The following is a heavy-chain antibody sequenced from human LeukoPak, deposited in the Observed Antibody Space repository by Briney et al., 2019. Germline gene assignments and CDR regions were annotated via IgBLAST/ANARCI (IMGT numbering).Heavy chain of an antibody. D-gene: IGHD3-3*01. CDR3: TRDNFWSGYSTFDY. V-gene: IGHV3-49*04. J-gene: IGHJ4*02. Sequence: GGSLRLSCTASGFTSGDYAMSWVRQAPGKGLEWVGFIRSKAYGGTTEYAASVKGRFTISRDDSKSIAYLQMNSLKTEDTAVYYCTRDNFWSGYSTFDYWGQGTLVTVSS. CDR2: IRSKAYGGTT. CDR1: GFTSGDYA.